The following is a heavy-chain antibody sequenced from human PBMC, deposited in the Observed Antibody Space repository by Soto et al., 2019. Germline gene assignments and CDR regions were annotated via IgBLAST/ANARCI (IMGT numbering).Heavy chain of an antibody. V-gene: IGHV4-61*01. CDR3: ASLIYSSSPYFDY. Sequence: SETLSLTCTVSGDSVSSGSYYWSWIRQPPGKGLEWIGYIYYSGSTNYNPSLKSRVTISVDTSKNQFSLKLSSVTAADTAVYYCASLIYSSSPYFDYWGQGTLVTVSS. CDR1: GDSVSSGSYY. D-gene: IGHD6-6*01. J-gene: IGHJ4*02. CDR2: IYYSGST.